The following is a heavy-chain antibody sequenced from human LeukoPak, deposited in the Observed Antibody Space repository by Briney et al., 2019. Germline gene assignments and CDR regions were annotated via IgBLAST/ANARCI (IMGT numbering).Heavy chain of an antibody. CDR1: GGSFSGYY. V-gene: IGHV4-34*01. CDR2: INHSGST. D-gene: IGHD3-22*01. J-gene: IGHJ4*02. CDR3: TRDRGYYDSSGYFSGCFDC. Sequence: SETLSLTCAVYGGSFSGYYWSWIRQPPGKGLEWIGEINHSGSTNYNPSLKSRVTLSVDTSKNQFSLNLSSVTAADTAVYYCTRDRGYYDSSGYFSGCFDCWGQGTLVTVSS.